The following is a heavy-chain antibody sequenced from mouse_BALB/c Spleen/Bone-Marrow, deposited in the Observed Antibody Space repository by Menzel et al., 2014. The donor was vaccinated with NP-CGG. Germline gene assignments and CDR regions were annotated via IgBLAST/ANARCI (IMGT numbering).Heavy chain of an antibody. CDR2: IYPGSGST. CDR3: ARLDGNYRYAMDC. Sequence: VQLQQSGPELVKPGASVKMSCKASGYTFTDYVITWVKQRTGQGLEWIGEIYPGSGSTYYNEKFKGKATLAADKSSNTAYMQLGSLTSEDSAVYFCARLDGNYRYAMDCWGQGTSVTVSS. D-gene: IGHD2-1*01. V-gene: IGHV1-81*01. CDR1: GYTFTDYV. J-gene: IGHJ4*01.